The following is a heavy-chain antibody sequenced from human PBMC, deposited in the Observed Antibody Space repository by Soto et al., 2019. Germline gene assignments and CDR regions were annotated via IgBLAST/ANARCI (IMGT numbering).Heavy chain of an antibody. J-gene: IGHJ4*02. Sequence: QEQLVESGGGVVQPGRSLRLSCVASGFTFSNYAMHWVRQAPGKGLEWVASLWYDGRNKNYADSVNGRFTISRDNSKNTLYLQRNSLRAEDTAVYYCARERGGIADAFAYWGQGTLVTISS. D-gene: IGHD6-13*01. V-gene: IGHV3-33*01. CDR3: ARERGGIADAFAY. CDR1: GFTFSNYA. CDR2: LWYDGRNK.